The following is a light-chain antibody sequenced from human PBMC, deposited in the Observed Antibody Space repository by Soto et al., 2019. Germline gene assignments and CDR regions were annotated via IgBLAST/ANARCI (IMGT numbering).Light chain of an antibody. J-gene: IGKJ1*01. CDR1: QSVASSY. CDR2: SAS. CDR3: HHFGSLPAT. V-gene: IGKV3-20*01. Sequence: EVVLTQSPGTLSLSPGERVTLSCRASQSVASSYLAWYQQKPGRAPRLLFYSASSRATGIPDRFSGSGSGTDFTLTISILEPEYFAVYYCHHFGSLPATFGQGTNVE.